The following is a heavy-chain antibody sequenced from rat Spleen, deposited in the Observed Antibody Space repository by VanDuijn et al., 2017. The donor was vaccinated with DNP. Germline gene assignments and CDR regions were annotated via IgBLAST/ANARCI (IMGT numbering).Heavy chain of an antibody. D-gene: IGHD1-4*01. CDR1: GFIFSDHG. Sequence: EVQLVESGGGLVQPGRSMKLSCAASGFIFSDHGMAWVLRAPTKGLEWVASITYDGGSAYYRDSVRGRFTISRDNAKSTLYLQMESLRSEDTATYYCARHVLPLRVWDYWGQGVMVTVSS. CDR3: ARHVLPLRVWDY. V-gene: IGHV5-22*01. J-gene: IGHJ2*01. CDR2: ITYDGGSA.